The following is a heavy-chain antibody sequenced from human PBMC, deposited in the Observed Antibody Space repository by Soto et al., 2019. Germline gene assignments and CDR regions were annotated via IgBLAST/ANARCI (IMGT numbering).Heavy chain of an antibody. CDR1: GGSISSGGYY. Sequence: SETLSLTCSVSGGSISSGGYYWSWIRQPPGKGLEWIGYIYYSGSASYNPSLKSRVTISVDTSKNQFSLKLTSVTAADTAVYYCARGGYYFDYWGQGTLVTYPQ. CDR3: ARGGYYFDY. J-gene: IGHJ4*02. D-gene: IGHD2-2*01. CDR2: IYYSGSA. V-gene: IGHV4-61*08.